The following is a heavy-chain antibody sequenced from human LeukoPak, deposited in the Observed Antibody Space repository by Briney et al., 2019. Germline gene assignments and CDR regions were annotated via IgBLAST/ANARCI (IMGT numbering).Heavy chain of an antibody. CDR2: IYYSGST. CDR1: GGSISSYY. V-gene: IGHV4-59*01. J-gene: IGHJ4*02. Sequence: PSETLSLTCTVSGGSISSYYWSWIRQPPGKGLEWIGYIYYSGSTNYNPSLKSRVTISVDTSKNQFSLKLSSVTAADTAVHYCASLGYSYGFDYWGQGTLVTVSS. CDR3: ASLGYSYGFDY. D-gene: IGHD5-18*01.